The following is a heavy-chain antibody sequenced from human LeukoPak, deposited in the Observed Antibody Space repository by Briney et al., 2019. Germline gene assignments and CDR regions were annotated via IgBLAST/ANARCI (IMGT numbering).Heavy chain of an antibody. V-gene: IGHV1-69*04. Sequence: ASVKVSCKASGGTFSSYTISWVRQAPGQGLEWMGRIIPILGIANYAQKFQGRVTITADKSTSTAYMELSSLRSEDTAVYYCARDHVSCSSTSCYGQTEYYFDYWGQGTLVTVPS. CDR3: ARDHVSCSSTSCYGQTEYYFDY. CDR2: IIPILGIA. CDR1: GGTFSSYT. J-gene: IGHJ4*02. D-gene: IGHD2-2*01.